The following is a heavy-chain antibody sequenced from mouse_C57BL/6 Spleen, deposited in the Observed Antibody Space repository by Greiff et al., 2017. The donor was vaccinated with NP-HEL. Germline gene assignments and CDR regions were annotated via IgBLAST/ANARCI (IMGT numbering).Heavy chain of an antibody. J-gene: IGHJ2*01. Sequence: VQLQQPGAELVKPGASVKLSCKASGYTFTSYWMHWVKQRPGQGLEWIGMIHPNSGSTNYNEKFKSKATLTVDKSSSTAYMQLSSLTSEDSAGYYCARSTMVTTYFDYWGQGTTLTVSS. CDR3: ARSTMVTTYFDY. CDR2: IHPNSGST. V-gene: IGHV1-64*01. D-gene: IGHD2-2*01. CDR1: GYTFTSYW.